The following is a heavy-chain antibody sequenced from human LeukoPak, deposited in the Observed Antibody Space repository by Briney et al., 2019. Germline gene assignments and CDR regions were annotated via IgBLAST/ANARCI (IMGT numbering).Heavy chain of an antibody. Sequence: ASVKVSCKASGYTFTSYGISWVRQAPGQGLEWMGWISAYNGNTNYAQKLQGRVTMTRNTSISTAYMELSSLRSEDTAVYYCARSPNYYDSSGWAYWGQGTLVTVSS. CDR1: GYTFTSYG. D-gene: IGHD3-22*01. CDR3: ARSPNYYDSSGWAY. V-gene: IGHV1-18*01. CDR2: ISAYNGNT. J-gene: IGHJ4*02.